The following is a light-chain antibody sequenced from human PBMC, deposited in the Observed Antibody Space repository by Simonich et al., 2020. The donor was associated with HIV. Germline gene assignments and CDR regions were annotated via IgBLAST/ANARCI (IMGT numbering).Light chain of an antibody. V-gene: IGKV3-20*01. J-gene: IGKJ4*01. CDR1: QSVSSSY. Sequence: EIVLTQSPGTLSLSPGERAILSCRASQSVSSSYLAWYQQKPGQAPRLLIYGASSRATGIPDRFSGSGSGTDFTLTISSMQSEDFAVYYCQQYNNWPPLTFGGGTKVEIK. CDR2: GAS. CDR3: QQYNNWPPLT.